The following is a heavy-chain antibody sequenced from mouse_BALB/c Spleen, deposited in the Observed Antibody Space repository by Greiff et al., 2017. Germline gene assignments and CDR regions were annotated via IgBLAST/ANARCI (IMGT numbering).Heavy chain of an antibody. V-gene: IGHV5-9-4*01. Sequence: EVQRVESGGGLVKPGGSLKLSCAASGFTFSSYAMSWVRQSPEKRLEWVAEISSGGSYTYYPDTVTGRFTISRDNAKNTLYLEMSSLRSEDTAMYYCARAMITTSGGWFAYWGQGTLVTVSA. CDR1: GFTFSSYA. J-gene: IGHJ3*01. D-gene: IGHD2-4*01. CDR3: ARAMITTSGGWFAY. CDR2: ISSGGSYT.